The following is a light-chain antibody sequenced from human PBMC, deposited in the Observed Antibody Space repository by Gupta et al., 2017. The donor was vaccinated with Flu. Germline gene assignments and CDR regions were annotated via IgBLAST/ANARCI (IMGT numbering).Light chain of an antibody. CDR1: SVVSVDTAR. J-gene: IGLJ3*02. Sequence: TLRSVVSVDTARLLVYKKHHGSPPQYLPKFLSDSVKHQGSGVPSRFSGSKDGSANAVILLISGFQSEDEADYDAMILHISAWVFGGGTKLTVL. V-gene: IGLV5-45*02. CDR3: MILHISAWV. CDR2: FLSDSVK.